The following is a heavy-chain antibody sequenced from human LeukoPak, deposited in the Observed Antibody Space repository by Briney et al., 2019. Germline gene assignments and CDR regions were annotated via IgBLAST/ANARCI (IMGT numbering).Heavy chain of an antibody. CDR3: AKDGTTRGAFYFDS. CDR2: ISGGGGST. CDR1: GFTFRSYA. V-gene: IGHV3-23*01. J-gene: IGHJ4*02. D-gene: IGHD1-7*01. Sequence: AGGSLRLSCAASGFTFRSYAMSWVRQSPGKGLEWVSVISGGGGSTYYADSVKGRFTISRDNSKNTLYLLMNGLRAEDTAVYYCAKDGTTRGAFYFDSGGQGTLVTVSS.